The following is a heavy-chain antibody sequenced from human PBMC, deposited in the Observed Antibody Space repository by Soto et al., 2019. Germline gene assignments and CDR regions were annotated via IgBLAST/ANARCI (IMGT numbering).Heavy chain of an antibody. D-gene: IGHD2-21*01. Sequence: QVQLVESGGGVVQPGRSLRLSCAASGFTFSSYAMHWVRQAPGKGLEWVAVISYDGSNKYYADSVKGRFTISRDNSKNTLYLQMNSLRAEDTAVYYCAREGSWVVSPAIDVRGQGTTVTVSS. V-gene: IGHV3-30-3*01. CDR1: GFTFSSYA. CDR2: ISYDGSNK. J-gene: IGHJ6*02. CDR3: AREGSWVVSPAIDV.